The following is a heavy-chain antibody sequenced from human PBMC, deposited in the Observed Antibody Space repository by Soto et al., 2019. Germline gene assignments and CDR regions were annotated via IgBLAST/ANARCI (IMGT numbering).Heavy chain of an antibody. J-gene: IGHJ3*01. CDR2: IKSRTEVDTT. D-gene: IGHD5-12*01. CDR3: TTGGGPRGYSDFVPPAEEIFDV. V-gene: IGHV3-15*07. CDR1: GFTFNNAW. Sequence: EVHLVESGGGLVKAGGSLTRTCTPSGFTFNNAWLNWVRQSPGKGLEWVAHIKSRTEVDTTIYAAPVRGRFTISRDDLTDTLYLQMNSLQPDDTGVYYCTTGGGPRGYSDFVPPAEEIFDVWGRGTMVTVSS.